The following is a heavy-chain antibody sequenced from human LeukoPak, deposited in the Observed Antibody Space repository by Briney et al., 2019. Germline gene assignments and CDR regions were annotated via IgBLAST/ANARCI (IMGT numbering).Heavy chain of an antibody. J-gene: IGHJ5*02. D-gene: IGHD6-13*01. V-gene: IGHV3-11*01. Sequence: GGSLRLSCAASGFTFSDYYMSWIRRAPGKGLEWVSYISSSGSTIYYADSVKGRFTISRDNAKNSLYLQMNSLRAEDTAVYYCARDLIEYSSSWYTGRRFDPWGQGTLVTVSS. CDR3: ARDLIEYSSSWYTGRRFDP. CDR2: ISSSGSTI. CDR1: GFTFSDYY.